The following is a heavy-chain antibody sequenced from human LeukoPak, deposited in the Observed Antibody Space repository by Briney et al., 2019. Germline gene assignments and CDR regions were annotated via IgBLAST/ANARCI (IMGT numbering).Heavy chain of an antibody. D-gene: IGHD3-10*01. CDR1: GYTFTGYY. CDR3: ARVWFGELFHFDY. V-gene: IGHV1-2*02. J-gene: IGHJ4*02. Sequence: APVKVSCKASGYTFTGYYMHWVRQAPGQGLEWMGWINPNSGGTNYAQKFQGRVTMTRDTSISTAYMELSRLRSDDTAVYYCARVWFGELFHFDYWGQGTLVTVSS. CDR2: INPNSGGT.